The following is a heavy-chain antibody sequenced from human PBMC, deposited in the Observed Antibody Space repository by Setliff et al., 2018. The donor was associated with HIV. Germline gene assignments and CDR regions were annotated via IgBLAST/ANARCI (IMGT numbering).Heavy chain of an antibody. V-gene: IGHV3-20*04. CDR1: GFTFSSYS. Sequence: GGSLRLSCAASGFTFSSYSMNWVRQAPGKGLEWVSGINWNGGSTGYADSVKGRFTISRDNSKNTMFLQMNSLRVEDTAIYYCAKMHTAMDPDTFDIWGQGTMVTVSS. CDR3: AKMHTAMDPDTFDI. D-gene: IGHD5-18*01. CDR2: INWNGGST. J-gene: IGHJ3*02.